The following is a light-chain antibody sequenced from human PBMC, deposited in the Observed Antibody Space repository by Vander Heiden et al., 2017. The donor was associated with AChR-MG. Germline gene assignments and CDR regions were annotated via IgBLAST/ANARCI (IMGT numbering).Light chain of an antibody. CDR1: QSVSSY. Sequence: EIVLTQSPATLSLSPGVRATLSCRASQSVSSYLAWYQQKPGQAPRLLIYDASNRATGIPARFSGSGYGTDFTLTISSLEPEDFAVYYCQQRSNWPQYTFGQGTKLEIK. CDR2: DAS. CDR3: QQRSNWPQYT. V-gene: IGKV3-11*01. J-gene: IGKJ2*01.